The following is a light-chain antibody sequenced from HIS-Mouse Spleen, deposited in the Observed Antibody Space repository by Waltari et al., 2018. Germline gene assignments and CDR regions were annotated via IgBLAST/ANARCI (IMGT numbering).Light chain of an antibody. Sequence: SYELTQPPSVSVSPGQTARITCSGDALPNKYAYWYQPKSGQAPVLVIYEDSKRPSGIPERFSGSKSGNTASLTVSGLQAEDEADYYCSSYAGSNNWVFGGGTKLTVL. CDR3: SSYAGSNNWV. CDR2: EDS. J-gene: IGLJ3*02. CDR1: ALPNKY. V-gene: IGLV3-10*01.